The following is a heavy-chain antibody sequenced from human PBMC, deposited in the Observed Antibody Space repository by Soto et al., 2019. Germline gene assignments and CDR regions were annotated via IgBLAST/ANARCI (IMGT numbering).Heavy chain of an antibody. J-gene: IGHJ5*02. CDR2: INHSGRT. CDR1: GGSFSGYY. D-gene: IGHD3-10*01. CDR3: PRGRIGSSHSKNGFDP. Sequence: SETLSLTCPVYGGSFSGYYWSWIRQPPGNGLDLIGEINHSGRTNYKTSLQSRVTISVYTSKNHFSLKLSHLNAADKGXYYYPRGRIGSSHSKNGFDPWVQATLFNVSS. V-gene: IGHV4-34*01.